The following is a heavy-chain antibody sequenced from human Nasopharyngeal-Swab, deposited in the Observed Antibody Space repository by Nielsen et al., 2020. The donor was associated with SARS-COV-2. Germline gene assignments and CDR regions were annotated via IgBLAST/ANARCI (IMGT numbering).Heavy chain of an antibody. CDR1: GFTFSSYA. Sequence: ESLRLSCAASGFTFSSYAMNWVRQAPGKGLEWVSAITGSGGSTYYADSVKGRFTISRDNSKNTLYLQMNSLRAEDTALYYCAKASRAATGFDYWGQGSLVTVSS. D-gene: IGHD6-13*01. CDR3: AKASRAATGFDY. CDR2: ITGSGGST. J-gene: IGHJ4*02. V-gene: IGHV3-23*01.